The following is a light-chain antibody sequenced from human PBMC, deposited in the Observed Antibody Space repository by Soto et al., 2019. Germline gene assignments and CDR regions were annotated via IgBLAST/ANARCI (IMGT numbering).Light chain of an antibody. CDR2: GSS. J-gene: IGKJ2*01. V-gene: IGKV3-20*01. CDR1: QSISSTH. Sequence: EIVLTQSPGTLSLSPGERATLSCRASQSISSTHLAWYQHKTGQAPRLLIYGSSTRATGVPDRFSCSGSGTDFTLTITGLEPEDFAVFYCQLYATSPPRYIFGQGTKLEIK. CDR3: QLYATSPPRYI.